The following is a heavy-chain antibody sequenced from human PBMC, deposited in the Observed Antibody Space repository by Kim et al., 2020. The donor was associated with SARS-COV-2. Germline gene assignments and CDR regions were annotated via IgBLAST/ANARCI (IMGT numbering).Heavy chain of an antibody. CDR1: GYSISSGYY. CDR3: ARDDGDYIPWFDP. CDR2: IYHSGST. V-gene: IGHV4-38-2*02. D-gene: IGHD4-17*01. J-gene: IGHJ5*02. Sequence: SETLSLTCTVSGYSISSGYYWGWIRQPPGKGLEWIGSIYHSGSTYYNPSLKSRVTISVDTSKNQFSLKLSSVTAADTAVYYCARDDGDYIPWFDPWGQGTLVTVSS.